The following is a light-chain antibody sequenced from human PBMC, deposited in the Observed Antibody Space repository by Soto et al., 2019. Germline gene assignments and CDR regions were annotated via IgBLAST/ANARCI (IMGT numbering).Light chain of an antibody. CDR2: LAS. CDR3: QQLNTYPIT. CDR1: QGISSY. Sequence: AIRMTQSGSALSASTGDRVTITCRASQGISSYLAWYQQKPGTAPKLLIYLASTLQGGVPSRFSGSGSGTEFTLTISSLQPEDFAVYYCQQLNTYPITFGQGTRLEIK. J-gene: IGKJ5*01. V-gene: IGKV1-8*01.